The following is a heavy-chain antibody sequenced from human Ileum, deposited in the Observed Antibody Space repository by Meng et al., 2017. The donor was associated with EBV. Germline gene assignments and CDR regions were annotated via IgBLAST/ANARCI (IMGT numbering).Heavy chain of an antibody. V-gene: IGHV4-30-4*01. Sequence: QTHLPETGQKLVNPTQTLSLSCGVSGASISSGGYHWRWIRQPPGNGLEWIGYIFVSGSPYYNPSLKHRITRSVDTSKNQFSLNLKSVTAADTAVYYCASYSEGGGGLGYWGQGTLVTVSS. CDR1: GASISSGGYH. CDR2: IFVSGSP. CDR3: ASYSEGGGGLGY. J-gene: IGHJ4*02. D-gene: IGHD2-15*01.